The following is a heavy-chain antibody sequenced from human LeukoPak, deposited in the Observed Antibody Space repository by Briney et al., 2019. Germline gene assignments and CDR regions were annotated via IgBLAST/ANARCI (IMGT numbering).Heavy chain of an antibody. CDR3: AREDYYDSSGPFDY. V-gene: IGHV1-69*01. Sequence: SVKVSCKASGGTXSSYAISWVRQAPGQGLEWMGGIIPIFGTANYAQKFQGRVTITADESTSTAYMELSSLRSEDTAVYYCAREDYYDSSGPFDYWGQGTLVTVSS. CDR1: GGTXSSYA. CDR2: IIPIFGTA. J-gene: IGHJ4*02. D-gene: IGHD3-22*01.